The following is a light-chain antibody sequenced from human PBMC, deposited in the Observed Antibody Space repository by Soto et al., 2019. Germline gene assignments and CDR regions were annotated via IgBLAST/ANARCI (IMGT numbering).Light chain of an antibody. CDR2: EVS. Sequence: QSALTQPASVSGSPGQSITISCTGTSSDVGGYNYVSWYQQHPGKAPKLMIYEVSNRPSGVSNRFSGSKSGNTASLTISGLQAEDEGYYYCSSYASGSTGVFGGGTELTVL. CDR3: SSYASGSTGV. J-gene: IGLJ3*02. V-gene: IGLV2-14*01. CDR1: SSDVGGYNY.